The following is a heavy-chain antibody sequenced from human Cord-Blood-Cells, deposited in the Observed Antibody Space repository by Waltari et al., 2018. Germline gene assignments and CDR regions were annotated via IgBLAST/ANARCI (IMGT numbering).Heavy chain of an antibody. CDR3: ASGASGSLNWFDP. Sequence: QVQLQESGPGLVKPSETLSLTCAVSGYSFSSGYYWGWIRQPPGKGLEWIGSIYHSGSTYYNPSLKSRVTISVDTSKNQFSLKLSSVTAADTAVYYCASGASGSLNWFDPWGQGTLVTVSS. V-gene: IGHV4-38-2*01. CDR2: IYHSGST. CDR1: GYSFSSGYY. J-gene: IGHJ5*02. D-gene: IGHD1-26*01.